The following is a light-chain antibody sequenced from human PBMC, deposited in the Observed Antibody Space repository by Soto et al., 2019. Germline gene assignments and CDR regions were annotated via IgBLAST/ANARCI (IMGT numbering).Light chain of an antibody. V-gene: IGLV2-14*01. CDR1: SSDVGGYKY. J-gene: IGLJ2*01. Sequence: QSVLTQPASVSGSPGQSITISCTGTSSDVGGYKYASWYQQHPDKAPKLIIFEVSNRPSGISSRFSGSKSGNTASLTISGLQAEDEADYYGASYTSSSTSVIFGRGTKVTVL. CDR3: ASYTSSSTSVI. CDR2: EVS.